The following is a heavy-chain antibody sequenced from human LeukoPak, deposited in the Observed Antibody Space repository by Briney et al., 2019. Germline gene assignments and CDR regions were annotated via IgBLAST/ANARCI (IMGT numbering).Heavy chain of an antibody. D-gene: IGHD3-22*01. CDR1: GFTFSNYG. J-gene: IGHJ4*02. V-gene: IGHV3-30*02. CDR2: IRYDGSNK. CDR3: AKSPYDSSGYWDS. Sequence: GGSLRLSCAASGFTFSNYGMHWVRQAPGKGLEWAAFIRYDGSNKYYADSVKGRFTISRDNSKNTLYLQMNSLRAEDTAVYYCAKSPYDSSGYWDSWGQGTLVTVSS.